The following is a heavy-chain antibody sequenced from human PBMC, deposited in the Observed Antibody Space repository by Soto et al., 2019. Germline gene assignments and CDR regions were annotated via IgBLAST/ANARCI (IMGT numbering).Heavy chain of an antibody. J-gene: IGHJ6*02. V-gene: IGHV3-33*06. CDR3: AKGRSYYYYYGVDV. CDR1: GFTFCSYG. Sequence: GGSLGLSCAASGFTFCSYGMHWVRQAPGKGLEWVAVIWYDGSNKYYADSVKGRFTISRDNSKSTLYLQMNSLRAEDTALYYCAKGRSYYYYYGVDVWGQGTTVTVSS. CDR2: IWYDGSNK.